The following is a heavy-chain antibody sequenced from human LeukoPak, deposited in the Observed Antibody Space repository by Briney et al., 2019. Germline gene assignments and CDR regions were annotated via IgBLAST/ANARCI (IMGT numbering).Heavy chain of an antibody. J-gene: IGHJ4*02. Sequence: SETLSLTCTVSGGSISSYYWSWIRQPPGKGLGWIGYFYYSGSTNYNPSLKSRVTISVDTSKNQFSLKLSSVTAADTAVYYCARYYCGGHCYGFDYWGQGTLVTVSS. CDR3: ARYYCGGHCYGFDY. CDR2: FYYSGST. D-gene: IGHD2-21*02. V-gene: IGHV4-59*01. CDR1: GGSISSYY.